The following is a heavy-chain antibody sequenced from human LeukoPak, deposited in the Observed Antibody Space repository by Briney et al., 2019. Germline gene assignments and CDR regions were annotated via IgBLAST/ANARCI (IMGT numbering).Heavy chain of an antibody. D-gene: IGHD1-26*01. V-gene: IGHV4-59*02. Sequence: SETLSLTCTVSGASVSNYYWSWIRQPPGKGLEWIGYFSYSGSTNYNPSLKSRVTISVDTSKNQFSLKLSSVTAADTAVYYCARGGRATPFDYWGQGTLVTVSS. J-gene: IGHJ4*02. CDR1: GASVSNYY. CDR2: FSYSGST. CDR3: ARGGRATPFDY.